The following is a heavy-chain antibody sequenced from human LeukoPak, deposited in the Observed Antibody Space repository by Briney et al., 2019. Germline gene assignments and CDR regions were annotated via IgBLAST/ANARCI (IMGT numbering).Heavy chain of an antibody. J-gene: IGHJ5*02. Sequence: GGSLRLSCAASGFTFSDYYMSWIRQAPGKGLEWISYISRGGTPIYNADSVKGGFTISRDNAKNSLYLQMNSLRAEDTAVYYCVRHRVGAPSGFDPWGQGTLVTVSS. V-gene: IGHV3-11*01. CDR3: VRHRVGAPSGFDP. D-gene: IGHD1-26*01. CDR2: ISRGGTPI. CDR1: GFTFSDYY.